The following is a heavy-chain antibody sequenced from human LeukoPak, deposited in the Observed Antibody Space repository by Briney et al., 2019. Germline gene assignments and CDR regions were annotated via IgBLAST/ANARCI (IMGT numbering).Heavy chain of an antibody. D-gene: IGHD3-22*01. V-gene: IGHV1-18*01. CDR3: ARTEDYYDSSGYVPLDY. Sequence: GASVKVSCKASGYTFTSYGISWVRQAPGQGLEWMGWISAYNGNTNYAQKLQGRVTMTTDTSTSTAYMELRSLRSDDTAVYYCARTEDYYDSSGYVPLDYWGQRTLVTVSS. CDR2: ISAYNGNT. J-gene: IGHJ4*02. CDR1: GYTFTSYG.